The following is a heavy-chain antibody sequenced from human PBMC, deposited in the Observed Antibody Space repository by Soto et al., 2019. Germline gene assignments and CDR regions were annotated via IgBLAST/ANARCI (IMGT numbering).Heavy chain of an antibody. J-gene: IGHJ4*02. Sequence: LENLSRSYTHSGGSISGYSRGWNRDPPGKGLEWIGYIYYSGSTSYNPSLKSRVTISVDTSKNQFSLKLSSVTAADTAVYYCARGGPNCSSTSCYQDYWGQGTLVTVSS. V-gene: IGHV4-59*01. CDR1: GGSISGYS. CDR2: IYYSGST. CDR3: ARGGPNCSSTSCYQDY. D-gene: IGHD2-2*01.